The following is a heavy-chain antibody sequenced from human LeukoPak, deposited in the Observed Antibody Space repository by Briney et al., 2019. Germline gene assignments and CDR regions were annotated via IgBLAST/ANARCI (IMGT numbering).Heavy chain of an antibody. CDR2: MNPNSGNT. CDR3: ARDSQQWLVPFDY. D-gene: IGHD6-19*01. Sequence: GASVKASCKASGYTFTSYDINWVRQATGQGLEWMGWMNPNSGNTGYAQKFQGRVTITRNTSISTAYMELRSLRSDDTAVYYCARDSQQWLVPFDYWGQGTLVTVSS. J-gene: IGHJ4*02. CDR1: GYTFTSYD. V-gene: IGHV1-8*03.